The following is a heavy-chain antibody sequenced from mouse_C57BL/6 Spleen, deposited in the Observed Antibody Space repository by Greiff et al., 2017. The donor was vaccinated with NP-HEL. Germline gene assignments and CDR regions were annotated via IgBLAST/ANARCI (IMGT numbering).Heavy chain of an antibody. CDR3: ARQDSSGLPFAY. Sequence: VQLQQSGAELVKPGASVKISCKASGYAFSSYWMNWVKQRPGKGLEWIGQIYPGDGDTNYNGKFKGKATLTADKSSSTAYMQLSSLTSEDSAVYFCARQDSSGLPFAYWGQGTLVTVSA. J-gene: IGHJ3*01. D-gene: IGHD3-2*02. CDR2: IYPGDGDT. V-gene: IGHV1-80*01. CDR1: GYAFSSYW.